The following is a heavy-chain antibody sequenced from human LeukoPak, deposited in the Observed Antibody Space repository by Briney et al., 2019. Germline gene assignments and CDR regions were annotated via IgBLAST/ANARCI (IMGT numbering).Heavy chain of an antibody. J-gene: IGHJ4*02. D-gene: IGHD6-6*01. CDR2: ISSSSGNI. V-gene: IGHV3-21*01. CDR1: GFTFSSYS. CDR3: SRGGSSSGDGLDY. Sequence: PGGSLRLSCAASGFTFSSYSMNWVRQAPGKGLEWVSSISSSSGNIYYADSVKGRFTISRDNAKNLLYLQMNSLRAEDTAVYYCSRGGSSSGDGLDYCGQGALVTVSS.